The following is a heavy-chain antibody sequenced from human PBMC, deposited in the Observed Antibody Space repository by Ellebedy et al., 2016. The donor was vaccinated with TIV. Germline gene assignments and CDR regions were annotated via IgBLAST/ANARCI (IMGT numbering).Heavy chain of an antibody. Sequence: GESLKISCAASGFTFRTYEMHWVRQAPGKGLEWVSSISSSSSYIYYADSVKGRFTISRDNAKNSLYLQMNSLRAEDTAVYYCARDDDYGDDYFDYWGQGTLVTVSS. D-gene: IGHD4-17*01. CDR2: ISSSSSYI. J-gene: IGHJ4*02. CDR3: ARDDDYGDDYFDY. CDR1: GFTFRTYE. V-gene: IGHV3-21*01.